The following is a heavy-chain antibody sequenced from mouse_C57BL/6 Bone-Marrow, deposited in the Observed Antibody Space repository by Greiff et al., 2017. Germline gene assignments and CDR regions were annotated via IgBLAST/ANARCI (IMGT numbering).Heavy chain of an antibody. CDR1: GYTFTSYW. CDR3: ARGGSSKGY. Sequence: QVQLQQPGAELVKPGASVKLSCKASGYTFTSYWMQWVKQRPGQGLEWIGEIDPSDSYTNYNQKFKGKATLTVDTSSSTAYMQRSSLTSEDSAVYYCARGGSSKGYWGQGTTLTVSS. V-gene: IGHV1-50*01. J-gene: IGHJ2*01. CDR2: IDPSDSYT. D-gene: IGHD1-1*01.